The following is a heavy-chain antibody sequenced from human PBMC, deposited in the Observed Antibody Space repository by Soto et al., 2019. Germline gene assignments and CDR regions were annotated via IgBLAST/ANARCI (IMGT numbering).Heavy chain of an antibody. V-gene: IGHV3-30-3*01. J-gene: IGHJ6*02. CDR3: ARDFFGGSSSYGMDV. CDR2: ISYDGSNK. D-gene: IGHD3-16*01. Sequence: QVQLVASGGGVVQPVRSLRLSCAASGFTFSSYAMHWVRQAPGKGLEWVAVISYDGSNKYYADSVKGRFTISRDNSKNTLYLQMNSLRAEDTAVYYCARDFFGGSSSYGMDVWGQGTTVTVSS. CDR1: GFTFSSYA.